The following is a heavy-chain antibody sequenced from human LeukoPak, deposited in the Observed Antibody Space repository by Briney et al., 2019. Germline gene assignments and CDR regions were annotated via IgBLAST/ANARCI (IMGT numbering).Heavy chain of an antibody. CDR2: ISGSGGST. J-gene: IGHJ6*03. V-gene: IGHV3-23*01. CDR3: AKNEQWLRSEYMDV. D-gene: IGHD6-19*01. Sequence: GGSLRLSCAASEFSVGSNYMTWVRQAPGKGLEWVSAISGSGGSTYYADSVKGRFTISRDNSKNTLYLQMNSLRAEDTAVYYCAKNEQWLRSEYMDVWGKGTTVTVSS. CDR1: EFSVGSNY.